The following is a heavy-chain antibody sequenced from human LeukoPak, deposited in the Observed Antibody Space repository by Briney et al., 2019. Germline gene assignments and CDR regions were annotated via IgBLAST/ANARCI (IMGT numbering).Heavy chain of an antibody. Sequence: SQTLSLTFAISGDSVSNNSAAWNWLRQSPSRGLEWLGSTYYRSKWYNDYAVSGKSRITMNPDTSKNQFSLQLNSVTPEDTAVYYCARDAVLMVYAIDYWGQGTLVTVSS. V-gene: IGHV6-1*01. CDR3: ARDAVLMVYAIDY. CDR2: TYYRSKWYN. D-gene: IGHD2-8*01. J-gene: IGHJ4*02. CDR1: GDSVSNNSAA.